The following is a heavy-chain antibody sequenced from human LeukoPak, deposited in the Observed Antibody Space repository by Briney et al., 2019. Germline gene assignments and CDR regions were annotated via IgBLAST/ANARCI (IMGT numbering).Heavy chain of an antibody. CDR2: IYYSGST. CDR3: ARDLAVAGRPSGDY. CDR1: GGSISSYY. J-gene: IGHJ4*02. V-gene: IGHV4-59*12. Sequence: PSETLSLTCTVSGGSISSYYWSWIRQPPGKGLEWIGYIYYSGSTNYNPSPKSRVTISVDTSKNQFSLKLSSVTAADTAVYYCARDLAVAGRPSGDYWGQGTLVTVSS. D-gene: IGHD6-19*01.